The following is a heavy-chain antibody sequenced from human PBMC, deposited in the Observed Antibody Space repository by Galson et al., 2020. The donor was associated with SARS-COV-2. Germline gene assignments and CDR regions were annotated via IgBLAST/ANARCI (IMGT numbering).Heavy chain of an antibody. V-gene: IGHV3-33*01. Sequence: GGSLRLSCAASGFTFSSYGMHWVRQAPGKGLEWVAVIWYDGSNKYYADSVKGRFTISRDNSKNTLYLQMNSLRAEDTAVYFCARTGTPHYYYSYYMDVWGRGATVTVS. CDR1: GFTFSSYG. D-gene: IGHD6-13*01. CDR2: IWYDGSNK. J-gene: IGHJ6*03. CDR3: ARTGTPHYYYSYYMDV.